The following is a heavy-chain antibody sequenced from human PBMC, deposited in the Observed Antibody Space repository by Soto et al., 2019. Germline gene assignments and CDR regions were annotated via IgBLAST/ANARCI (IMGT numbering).Heavy chain of an antibody. CDR2: GHHSWGS. J-gene: IGHJ6*02. V-gene: IGHV4-59*08. CDR3: ARQGFGPLHGLVDV. D-gene: IGHD3-10*01. CDR1: GGSISSYY. Sequence: QVQLQESGPGLVKPSETLSLSCTVSGGSISSYYWSWFRQSPGKRMEWLGSGHHSWGSSYNPSLQSRVAISLDTSKSQFSLKLTSVTATDTAVYYCARQGFGPLHGLVDVWGQGTTVTVSS.